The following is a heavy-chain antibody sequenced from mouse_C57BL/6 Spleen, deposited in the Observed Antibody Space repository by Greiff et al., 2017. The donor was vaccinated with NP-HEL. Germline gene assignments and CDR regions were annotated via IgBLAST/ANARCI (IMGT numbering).Heavy chain of an antibody. Sequence: EVKLMESGGDLVKPGGSLKLSCAASGFTFSSYGMSWVRQTPDKRLEWVATISSGGSYTYYPDSVKGRFTISRDNAKNTLYLQMSSLKSEDTAMYYCARPIITTVVEAMDYWGQGTSVTVSS. D-gene: IGHD1-1*01. CDR2: ISSGGSYT. CDR1: GFTFSSYG. J-gene: IGHJ4*01. CDR3: ARPIITTVVEAMDY. V-gene: IGHV5-6*01.